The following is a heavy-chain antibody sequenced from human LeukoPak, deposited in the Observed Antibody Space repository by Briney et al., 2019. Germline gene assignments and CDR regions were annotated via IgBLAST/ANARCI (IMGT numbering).Heavy chain of an antibody. Sequence: ASVKVSCKASGYTFTGYYMQWVRQAPGQGLEWMGRINPNSGGTNYAQKFQGRVTMTRDTSISTAYMELSGLRSDDTAVYYCARSVVVVVAATHFDYWGQGTLVTVSS. D-gene: IGHD2-15*01. CDR2: INPNSGGT. CDR3: ARSVVVVVAATHFDY. V-gene: IGHV1-2*06. CDR1: GYTFTGYY. J-gene: IGHJ4*02.